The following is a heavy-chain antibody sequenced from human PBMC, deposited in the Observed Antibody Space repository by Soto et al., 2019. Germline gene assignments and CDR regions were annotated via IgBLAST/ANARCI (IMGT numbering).Heavy chain of an antibody. CDR1: GGSISSYY. J-gene: IGHJ3*02. V-gene: IGHV4-59*01. D-gene: IGHD1-26*01. Sequence: QVQLQESGPGLVKPSETLSLTCTVSGGSISSYYWSWIRQPPGKGLEWIGYIYYSGSTNYNPSLKIRVTISVDTSKNQFSLKLSSVTAADTAVYYCARPSGSYFGRGAFDIWGQGTMVTVSS. CDR2: IYYSGST. CDR3: ARPSGSYFGRGAFDI.